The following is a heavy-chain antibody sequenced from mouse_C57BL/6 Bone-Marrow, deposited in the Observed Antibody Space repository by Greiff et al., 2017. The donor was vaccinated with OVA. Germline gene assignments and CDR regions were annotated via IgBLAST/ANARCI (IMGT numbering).Heavy chain of an antibody. J-gene: IGHJ2*01. CDR3: TKSRLYFDY. V-gene: IGHV1-15*01. CDR1: GYTFTDYE. Sequence: VQLQQSGAELVRPGASVTLSCKASGYTFTDYEMHWVKQTPVPGLEWIGAIDPETCGTAYNQKFKGKAILTADKSSSTAYMELRSLTSEDSAVYYSTKSRLYFDYWGQGTTLTVSS. CDR2: IDPETCGT.